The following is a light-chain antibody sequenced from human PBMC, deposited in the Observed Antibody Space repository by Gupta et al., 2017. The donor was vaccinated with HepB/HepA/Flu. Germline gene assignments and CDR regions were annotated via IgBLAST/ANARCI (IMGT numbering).Light chain of an antibody. J-gene: IGLJ3*02. CDR1: TSNIGSNT. CDR2: NND. V-gene: IGLV1-44*01. CDR3: EVWDDSRNGPV. Sequence: QSLLTQPPSASGTPGQRVTISCSCSTSNIGSNTVSRYQQIPATAPKLLIHNNDQRRSGVPDRFSGSKSGTSASLAISGLQAEDEADFYCEVWDDSRNGPVFGGGTKLTVL.